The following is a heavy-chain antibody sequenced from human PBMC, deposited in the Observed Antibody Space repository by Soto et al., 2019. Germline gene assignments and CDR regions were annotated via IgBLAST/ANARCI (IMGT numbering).Heavy chain of an antibody. CDR1: GFTFSNCG. D-gene: IGHD2-15*01. CDR3: ARCSRNCCFSYGVDV. V-gene: IGHV3-48*02. Sequence: GGSLRLSCAASGFTFSNCGMNWVRQTPGKWLEWVSYISDSGATKHYADSVKGRFTISRDNGKDSLYLQMNSLRDEDTAVYFCARCSRNCCFSYGVDVWGQGATVTVSS. J-gene: IGHJ6*02. CDR2: ISDSGATK.